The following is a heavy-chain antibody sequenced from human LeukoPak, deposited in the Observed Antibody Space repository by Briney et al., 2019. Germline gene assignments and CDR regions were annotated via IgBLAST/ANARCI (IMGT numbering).Heavy chain of an antibody. CDR1: GFTFSSYA. V-gene: IGHV3-23*01. CDR3: AKGYYHYVWGSYYFDY. Sequence: GSLRLSCAASGFTFSSYAMSWVRQAPGKGLEWVSVISGSGGSTYYADSVKGRFTISRDNSKNTLYLQMNSLRAEDTAVYYCAKGYYHYVWGSYYFDYWGQGILVTVSS. J-gene: IGHJ4*02. D-gene: IGHD3-16*01. CDR2: ISGSGGST.